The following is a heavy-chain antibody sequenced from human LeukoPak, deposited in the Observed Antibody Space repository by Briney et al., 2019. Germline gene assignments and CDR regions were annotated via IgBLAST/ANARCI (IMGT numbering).Heavy chain of an antibody. CDR3: ARTRRDSSSWYAWYFDL. CDR2: MNPNSGNT. Sequence: ASVKVSCKASGYTFTSYYMHWVRQATGQGLEWMGWMNPNSGNTGYAQKFQGRVTMTRNTSISTAYMELSSLRSEDTAVYYCARTRRDSSSWYAWYFDLWGRGTLVTVSS. J-gene: IGHJ2*01. V-gene: IGHV1-8*02. CDR1: GYTFTSYY. D-gene: IGHD6-13*01.